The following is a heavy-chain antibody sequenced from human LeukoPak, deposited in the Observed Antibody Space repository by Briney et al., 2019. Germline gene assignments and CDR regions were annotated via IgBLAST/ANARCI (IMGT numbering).Heavy chain of an antibody. Sequence: GGSLRLSCEASGFTFSDYEMKWVRQAPGKGLEGISDIRNSGTTTYYAVSVKGRSTISRDNAKNSLYLQMNSLRAEDTAVYDCARGPRHPTRYCSGCRCSPTYGVWSQGTLVSVSS. CDR2: IRNSGTTT. V-gene: IGHV3-48*03. J-gene: IGHJ4*02. D-gene: IGHD2-15*01. CDR3: ARGPRHPTRYCSGCRCSPTYGV. CDR1: GFTFSDYE.